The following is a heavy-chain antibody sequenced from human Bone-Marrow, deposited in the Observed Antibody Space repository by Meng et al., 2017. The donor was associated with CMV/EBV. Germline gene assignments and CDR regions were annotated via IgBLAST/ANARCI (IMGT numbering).Heavy chain of an antibody. CDR2: ISYDGSNK. J-gene: IGHJ6*02. D-gene: IGHD6-13*01. CDR3: ARDYQQQLTHYYYYGMDV. Sequence: GESLKISCAASGFTFSSYAMHWVRQAPGKGLEWVAVISYDGSNKYYADSVKGRFTISRDNSKKTLYLQMNSLRAEDTAVYYCARDYQQQLTHYYYYGMDVWGQGTTVTVSS. CDR1: GFTFSSYA. V-gene: IGHV3-30*04.